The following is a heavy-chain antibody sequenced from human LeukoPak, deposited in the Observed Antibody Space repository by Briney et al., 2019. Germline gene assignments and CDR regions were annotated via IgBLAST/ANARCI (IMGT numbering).Heavy chain of an antibody. D-gene: IGHD3-10*01. CDR3: AREFDYYGSGSYFDY. V-gene: IGHV4-4*07. CDR1: GGSISSYY. J-gene: IGHJ4*02. CDR2: IYTSGST. Sequence: SETLSLTCTVSGGSISSYYWSWIRQPAGKGLEWIGRIYTSGSTNYNPSLKSRVTMSVDTSKNQFSLKLSSVTAADTAVYYCAREFDYYGSGSYFDYWGQGTLVTVSS.